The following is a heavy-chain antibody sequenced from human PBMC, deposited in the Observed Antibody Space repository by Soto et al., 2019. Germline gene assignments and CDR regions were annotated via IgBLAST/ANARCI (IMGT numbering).Heavy chain of an antibody. D-gene: IGHD5-12*01. J-gene: IGHJ6*02. CDR1: GGSISSGGYS. V-gene: IGHV4-30-2*01. Sequence: SETLSLTCAVSGGSISSGGYSWSWIRQPPGKGLEWIGYIYHSGSTYYNPSLKSRVTISVDRSKNQFSLKLSSVTAADTAVYYCARRRGFPYYYGMDVWGQGTTVTVSS. CDR2: IYHSGST. CDR3: ARRRGFPYYYGMDV.